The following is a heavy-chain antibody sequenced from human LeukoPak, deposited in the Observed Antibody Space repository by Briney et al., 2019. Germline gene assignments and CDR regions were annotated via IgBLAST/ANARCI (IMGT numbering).Heavy chain of an antibody. D-gene: IGHD5-24*01. V-gene: IGHV3-74*01. CDR3: ASSRDGYFDY. Sequence: PGGSLRLSCAAPGFSFSSYCMHWVRQAPGKGLVWVSRIKTDGSSTSYADSVKGRFTISRDNAKNTLYLQMNSLRTEDTAVYYCASSRDGYFDYWGQGTLVTVSS. CDR1: GFSFSSYC. J-gene: IGHJ4*02. CDR2: IKTDGSST.